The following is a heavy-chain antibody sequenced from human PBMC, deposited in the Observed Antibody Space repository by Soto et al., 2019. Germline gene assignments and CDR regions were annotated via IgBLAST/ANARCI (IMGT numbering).Heavy chain of an antibody. Sequence: QVQLVESGGGVVQPGRSLRLSCAASGFTFSSYAMHWVRQAPGQGLEWVAVITYDGSNKYYADSEKGRFTISRDNSKNTLYPQTNSLRAEDTAVYYCARDVEIGYRSSWYVDVWGQGTTVTVSS. CDR3: ARDVEIGYRSSWYVDV. D-gene: IGHD6-13*01. CDR1: GFTFSSYA. CDR2: ITYDGSNK. J-gene: IGHJ6*02. V-gene: IGHV3-30-3*01.